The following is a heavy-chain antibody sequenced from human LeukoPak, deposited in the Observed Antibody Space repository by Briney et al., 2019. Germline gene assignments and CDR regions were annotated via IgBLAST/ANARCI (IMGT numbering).Heavy chain of an antibody. Sequence: SETLSLTCAVYGGSFSGYYWSWIRQPPGKGLEWIGEINHSGSTNYSPSLKSRVTISVDTSKNQFSLKLSSVTAADTAVYYCARVGMAHYYDSSGYYPSYFDYWGQGTLVTVSS. CDR1: GGSFSGYY. D-gene: IGHD3-22*01. V-gene: IGHV4-34*01. J-gene: IGHJ4*02. CDR3: ARVGMAHYYDSSGYYPSYFDY. CDR2: INHSGST.